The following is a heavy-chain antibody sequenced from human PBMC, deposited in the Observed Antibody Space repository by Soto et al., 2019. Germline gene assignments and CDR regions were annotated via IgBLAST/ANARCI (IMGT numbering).Heavy chain of an antibody. CDR3: ARVVYYDSSGYYPFDP. CDR1: GGSVSSGSYY. Sequence: ETLSLTCTVSGGSVSSGSYYWSWIRQPPGKGLEWIGYIYYSGSTNYNPSLKSRVTISVDTSKNQFSLKLSSVTAADTAVYYCARVVYYDSSGYYPFDPWGQGTLVTVSS. CDR2: IYYSGST. D-gene: IGHD3-22*01. J-gene: IGHJ5*02. V-gene: IGHV4-61*01.